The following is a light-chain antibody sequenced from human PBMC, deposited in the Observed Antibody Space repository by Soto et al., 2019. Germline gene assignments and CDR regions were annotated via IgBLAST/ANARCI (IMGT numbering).Light chain of an antibody. CDR2: AAS. V-gene: IGKV1-9*01. CDR1: QGISSY. J-gene: IGKJ3*01. CDR3: QQLNNYPPPFN. Sequence: DIQLTQSPSFLSASVGDRVTITGRASQGISSYLAWYQQKPGKAPKLLIYAASTLQSGVPSRFCGSGSGTEFTLTISSQQPEDFATYYWQQLNNYPPPFNFGPGTKVDIK.